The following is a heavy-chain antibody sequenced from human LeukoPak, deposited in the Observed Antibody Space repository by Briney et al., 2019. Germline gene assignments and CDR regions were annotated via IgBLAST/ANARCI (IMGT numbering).Heavy chain of an antibody. D-gene: IGHD3-10*01. V-gene: IGHV3-23*01. CDR1: GFTFNSYA. CDR2: IRGGGST. CDR3: AKDRGTMVRGVIGWFDP. J-gene: IGHJ5*02. Sequence: PGGSLRLSCTASGFTFNSYAMNWVRQARGKGPEWVSGIRGGGSTYYADSVKGRFTISRDNSKNTLYLQMNSLRAEDTAVYYCAKDRGTMVRGVIGWFDPWGQGTLVTVSS.